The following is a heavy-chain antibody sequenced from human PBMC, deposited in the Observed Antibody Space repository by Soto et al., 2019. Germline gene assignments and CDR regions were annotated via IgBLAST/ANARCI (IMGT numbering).Heavy chain of an antibody. J-gene: IGHJ6*03. CDR2: IYFRGNT. Sequence: SETLSLTCSVSGDSINSDKYYWGWIRQPPGKGLEWIGRIYFRGNTNYNPSLQTRVTISLDQSKSQFSLKVTSVTAADTAEYYCARGGGDFYMDVWDNGTTVTVSS. D-gene: IGHD2-15*01. CDR1: GDSINSDKYY. V-gene: IGHV4-39*01. CDR3: ARGGGDFYMDV.